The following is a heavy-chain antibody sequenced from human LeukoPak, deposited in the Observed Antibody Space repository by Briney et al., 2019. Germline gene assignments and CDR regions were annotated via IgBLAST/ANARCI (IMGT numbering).Heavy chain of an antibody. CDR3: ARGSSGVTISSYGMDV. CDR1: GFTFSDHY. D-gene: IGHD3-9*01. V-gene: IGHV3-72*01. J-gene: IGHJ6*04. CDR2: TKNKANSYTT. Sequence: GGSLRLSCAASGFTFSDHYMDGVRQARGKGVEWVGRTKNKANSYTTQYAASVKGRFTISRDDSKNSLYLQMNSLKTEDTAVYYCARGSSGVTISSYGMDVWGKGTTVTVSS.